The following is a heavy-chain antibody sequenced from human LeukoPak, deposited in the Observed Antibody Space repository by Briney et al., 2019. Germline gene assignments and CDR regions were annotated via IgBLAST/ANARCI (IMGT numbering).Heavy chain of an antibody. J-gene: IGHJ6*04. V-gene: IGHV1-3*01. CDR1: GYSFTTYA. CDR2: INGGNGST. D-gene: IGHD3-3*01. Sequence: ASVKVSCKASGYSFTTYAMHWVRQAPGQGLEWMGWINGGNGSTKYSQKVQDRVTITRDTSANTVYMELSSLRSDDTAVYYCARDKGNDFWSGYQDVWGKGTTVTVSS. CDR3: ARDKGNDFWSGYQDV.